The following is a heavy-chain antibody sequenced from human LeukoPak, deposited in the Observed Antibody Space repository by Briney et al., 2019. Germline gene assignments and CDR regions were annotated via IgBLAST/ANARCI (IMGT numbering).Heavy chain of an antibody. CDR1: GYTFTGYY. Sequence: ASVKVSCKAAGYTFTGYYMHWVRQAHGQGLEWMGWINPNSGGTNYAQKFQGRVTMTRDTSISTAYMELSRLRSDDTAVYYCARGTRITIFGVVIIPLLDYYGMDVWGQGTTVTVSS. V-gene: IGHV1-2*02. D-gene: IGHD3-3*01. J-gene: IGHJ6*02. CDR3: ARGTRITIFGVVIIPLLDYYGMDV. CDR2: INPNSGGT.